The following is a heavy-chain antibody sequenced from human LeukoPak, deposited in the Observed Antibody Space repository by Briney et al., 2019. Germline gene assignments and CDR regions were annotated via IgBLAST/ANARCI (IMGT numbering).Heavy chain of an antibody. CDR1: GFTLSSNY. CDR2: IYSGGST. D-gene: IGHD3-10*01. Sequence: GGSLRLSCAASGFTLSSNYMSWVRPAPGEGLEWVSVIYSGGSTYYADSVKGRFTISRDNSKNTLYLQMNSLRAEDTAVYYCARANYGSGSRGWFDHWGQGTLVTVSS. CDR3: ARANYGSGSRGWFDH. J-gene: IGHJ5*02. V-gene: IGHV3-53*01.